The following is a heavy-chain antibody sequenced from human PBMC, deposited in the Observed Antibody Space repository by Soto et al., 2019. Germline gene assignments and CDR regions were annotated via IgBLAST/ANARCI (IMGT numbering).Heavy chain of an antibody. V-gene: IGHV4-31*03. D-gene: IGHD4-17*01. CDR2: IYYSGST. CDR1: GGSISSGGYY. CDR3: ARDRYGDFTDY. Sequence: SETLSLTCTVSGGSISSGGYYWSWIRQHPGKGLEWIGYIYYSGSTYYNPSLKSRVTISVDTSKNQFSLKLSSVTAADTAVYYCARDRYGDFTDYWGQGTLVTVS. J-gene: IGHJ4*02.